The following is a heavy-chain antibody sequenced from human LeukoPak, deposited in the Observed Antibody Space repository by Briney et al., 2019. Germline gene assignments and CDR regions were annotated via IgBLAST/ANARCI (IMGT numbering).Heavy chain of an antibody. CDR2: INHSGST. V-gene: IGHV4-34*01. CDR3: ARGLNYDYYYYYGMVV. CDR1: GGSFSGYY. D-gene: IGHD5-24*01. J-gene: IGHJ6*02. Sequence: SETLSLTCAVYGGSFSGYYWSWIRQPPGKGLEWIGEINHSGSTNYNPSLKSRVTISVDTSKNQFSLKLSSVTAADTAVYYCARGLNYDYYYYYGMVVWGQGTTVTVSS.